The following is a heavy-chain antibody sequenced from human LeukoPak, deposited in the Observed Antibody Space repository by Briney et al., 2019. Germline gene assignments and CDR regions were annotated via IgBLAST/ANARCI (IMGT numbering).Heavy chain of an antibody. J-gene: IGHJ3*02. V-gene: IGHV3-73*01. Sequence: GGSLRLSCAASGFTFSGSAMHWVRQASGKGLEWVGRIRSKANSYATAYAASVKGRFTISRDDSKNTAYLQMNSLRAEDTAVYYCAREAASGAFDIWGQGTMVTVSS. CDR3: AREAASGAFDI. CDR2: IRSKANSYAT. D-gene: IGHD2-15*01. CDR1: GFTFSGSA.